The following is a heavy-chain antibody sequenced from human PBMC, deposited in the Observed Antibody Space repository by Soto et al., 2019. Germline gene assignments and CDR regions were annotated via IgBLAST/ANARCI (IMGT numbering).Heavy chain of an antibody. CDR2: ITSSSTYI. CDR1: GFTFTTYS. Sequence: GGSLRLSCAASGFTFTTYSMNWVRQAPGKGLEWVSSITSSSTYIYYADSVRGRFTISRDNAKNSLYLQMNSLRVEDTAVYYCARDDGRDYIWGSYRHFDYWGQGTPVTVSS. V-gene: IGHV3-21*01. D-gene: IGHD3-16*02. CDR3: ARDDGRDYIWGSYRHFDY. J-gene: IGHJ4*02.